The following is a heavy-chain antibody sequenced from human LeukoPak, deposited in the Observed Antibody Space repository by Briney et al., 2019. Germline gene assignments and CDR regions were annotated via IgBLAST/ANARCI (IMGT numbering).Heavy chain of an antibody. CDR3: AKGVRRFLEPFLDY. J-gene: IGHJ4*02. CDR1: GFTLSSYE. CDR2: ISASGGST. V-gene: IGHV3-23*01. Sequence: PGGSLRLSCTVSGFTLSSYEMTWFRQAPGKGLEWVSAISASGGSTYYADSVKGRFTISRDNSKNTLYLQMNSLRAEDTAVYYCAKGVRRFLEPFLDYWGQGTLVTVSS. D-gene: IGHD3-3*01.